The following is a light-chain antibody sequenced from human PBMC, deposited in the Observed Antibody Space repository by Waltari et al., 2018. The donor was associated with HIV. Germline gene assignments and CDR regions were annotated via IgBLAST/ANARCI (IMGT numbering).Light chain of an antibody. J-gene: IGLJ2*01. CDR2: DNH. CDR1: TSTIGNNF. Sequence: QSVLTQPPAVSAAPGQKVTISCSGTTSTIGNNFFSWYQKLPGTAPKLLIFDNHKRPSGVSDRFSASKSATSATLDITGLHTGDEAEYYCGTWDTSLNAGVFGGGTKVSVL. V-gene: IGLV1-51*01. CDR3: GTWDTSLNAGV.